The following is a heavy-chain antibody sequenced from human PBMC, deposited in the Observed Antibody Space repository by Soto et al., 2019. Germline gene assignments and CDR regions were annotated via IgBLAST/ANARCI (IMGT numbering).Heavy chain of an antibody. Sequence: PGGSLRLSCAASGFTFSSYAMSWVRQAPGKGLEWVSAISGSGGSTYYADSVKGRFTISRDNSKNTLYLQMNSLRAEDTAVYYCAKGGYCSGGSCYHGLTPGDWFDPWGQGTLVTVSS. D-gene: IGHD2-15*01. CDR3: AKGGYCSGGSCYHGLTPGDWFDP. J-gene: IGHJ5*02. CDR2: ISGSGGST. V-gene: IGHV3-23*01. CDR1: GFTFSSYA.